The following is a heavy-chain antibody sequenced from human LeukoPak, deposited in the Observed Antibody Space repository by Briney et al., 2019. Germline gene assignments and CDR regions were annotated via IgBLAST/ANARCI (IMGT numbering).Heavy chain of an antibody. J-gene: IGHJ4*02. Sequence: ASVKVSCKASGYTFTGYYMHWVRQAPGQGLEWMGWINPNSGGTNYAQKFQGRVTMTRDTSISTAYMELSRLRSDDTAVYYCARDVIAAAGTTVGDWGQGTLVTVSS. CDR1: GYTFTGYY. D-gene: IGHD6-13*01. V-gene: IGHV1-2*02. CDR2: INPNSGGT. CDR3: ARDVIAAAGTTVGD.